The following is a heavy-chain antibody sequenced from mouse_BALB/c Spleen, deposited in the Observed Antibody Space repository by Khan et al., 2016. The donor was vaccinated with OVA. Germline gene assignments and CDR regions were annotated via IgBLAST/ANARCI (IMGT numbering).Heavy chain of an antibody. CDR3: ARIENM. Sequence: VQLQESGPGLVAPSQSLSITCTASGLSLTSYGVHWVRQPPGQGLEWLGVIWPGGSTTYYSALIPRLSTIKDNSKSKVFLKMSSLQTEDTAMYYCARIENMWGQGTTLTVSS. J-gene: IGHJ2*01. V-gene: IGHV2-9*02. CDR2: IWPGGST. CDR1: GLSLTSYG.